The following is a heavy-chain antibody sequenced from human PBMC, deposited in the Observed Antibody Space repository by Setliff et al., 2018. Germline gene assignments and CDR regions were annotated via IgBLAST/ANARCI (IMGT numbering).Heavy chain of an antibody. V-gene: IGHV3-73*01. CDR2: IRSRSSNYAP. D-gene: IGHD1-26*01. CDR1: GFTLSDSA. J-gene: IGHJ3*02. Sequence: GSLRLSCAASGFTLSDSAMHWVRQASGKGLEWVGRIRSRSSNYAPAYGASVKGRFTISRDDSKNTAYLQMSSLKTEDTAVYYCASVRGSDDVFDIWGQGTMVTVSS. CDR3: ASVRGSDDVFDI.